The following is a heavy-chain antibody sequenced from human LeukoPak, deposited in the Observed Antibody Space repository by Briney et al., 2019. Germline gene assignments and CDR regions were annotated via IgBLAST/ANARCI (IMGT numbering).Heavy chain of an antibody. CDR1: GFTFSSYG. CDR3: AKGTWAAAGTSFDY. Sequence: GRSLRLSCAASGFTFSSYGMHWVRQAPGKGLEWVAVISYDGSNKYYADPVKGRFTISRDNSKNTLYLQMNSLRAEDTAVYYCAKGTWAAAGTSFDYWGQGTLVTVSS. CDR2: ISYDGSNK. D-gene: IGHD6-13*01. V-gene: IGHV3-30*18. J-gene: IGHJ4*02.